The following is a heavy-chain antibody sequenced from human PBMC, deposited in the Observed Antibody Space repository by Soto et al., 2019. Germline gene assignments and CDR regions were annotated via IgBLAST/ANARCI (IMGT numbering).Heavy chain of an antibody. CDR2: IYYSGST. CDR3: ARQLGSGSYVGIDY. CDR1: GGSISSYY. D-gene: IGHD1-26*01. Sequence: QVQLQESGPGLVKPSETLSLTCTVSGGSISSYYWSWIRQPPGKGLEWIGYIYYSGSTNYNPSLKSRVTISVDTSKNQFSLKLSSVTAADTAVYYCARQLGSGSYVGIDYWGQGTLVTVSS. J-gene: IGHJ4*02. V-gene: IGHV4-59*08.